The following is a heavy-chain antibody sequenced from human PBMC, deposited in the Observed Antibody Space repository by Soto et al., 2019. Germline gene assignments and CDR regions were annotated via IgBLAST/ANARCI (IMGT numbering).Heavy chain of an antibody. D-gene: IGHD5-12*01. J-gene: IGHJ1*01. CDR1: GGSISSSSYY. CDR2: IYYSGST. Sequence: SETLSLTCTVSGGSISSSSYYWGWIRQPPGKGLEWIGSIYYSGSTYYNPSLKSRVTISVDTSKNQFSLKLSSVTAADTAVYYCARQGMRWLQILQHWGQGTLVTVSS. V-gene: IGHV4-39*01. CDR3: ARQGMRWLQILQH.